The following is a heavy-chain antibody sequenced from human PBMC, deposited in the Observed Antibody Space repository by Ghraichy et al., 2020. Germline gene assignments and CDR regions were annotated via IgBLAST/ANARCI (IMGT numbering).Heavy chain of an antibody. J-gene: IGHJ3*02. D-gene: IGHD7-27*01. CDR2: INPNSGGT. CDR3: ARDRTGDGAFDI. CDR1: GYTFTGYY. Sequence: ASVKVSCKASGYTFTGYYMHWVRQAPGQGLEWMGRINPNSGGTNYAQKFQGRVTMTRDTSISTAYMELSRLRSDDTAVYYCARDRTGDGAFDIWGQGTMVTVSS. V-gene: IGHV1-2*06.